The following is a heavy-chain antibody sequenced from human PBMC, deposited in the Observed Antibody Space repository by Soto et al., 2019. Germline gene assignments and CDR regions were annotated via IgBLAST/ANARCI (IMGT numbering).Heavy chain of an antibody. Sequence: XGSLILSCSASGFTFSSYAMSWVRQAPGQGLEWVSAISGSGYSTYYADSVKGRFTISRDNSKNTLYLQMNSLRAEDTAVYYCAKAPYYYDSSGYYYTAFDIWGQGTMVT. D-gene: IGHD3-22*01. V-gene: IGHV3-23*01. J-gene: IGHJ3*02. CDR1: GFTFSSYA. CDR3: AKAPYYYDSSGYYYTAFDI. CDR2: ISGSGYST.